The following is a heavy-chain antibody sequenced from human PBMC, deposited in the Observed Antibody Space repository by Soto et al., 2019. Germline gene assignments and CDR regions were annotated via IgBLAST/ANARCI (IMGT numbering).Heavy chain of an antibody. J-gene: IGHJ5*02. CDR1: GGSISSYY. D-gene: IGHD1-26*01. Sequence: SETLSLTCTVSGGSISSYYWSWIRQPAGKGLEWIGRIYTSGSTNYNPSLKSRVTMSVDTSKNQFSLTLSSVPAGDTAVYYCARASARGGELRGPNWFDPWGQGTLVTVSS. CDR3: ARASARGGELRGPNWFDP. V-gene: IGHV4-4*07. CDR2: IYTSGST.